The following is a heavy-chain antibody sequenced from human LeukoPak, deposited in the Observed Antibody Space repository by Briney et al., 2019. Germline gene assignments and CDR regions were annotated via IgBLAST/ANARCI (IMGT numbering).Heavy chain of an antibody. CDR3: ARDGGGGSGGYGSIDH. D-gene: IGHD5-12*01. CDR2: IYYTGNT. V-gene: IGHV4-30-4*08. Sequence: SQTLSLTCTVSGASISSGDSYWSWMRQSPGKGLEWIGYIYYTGNTYYNPSLKSRVTVSVDTSKNQFSLKLSSVTDADTAVYFCARDGGGGSGGYGSIDHWGQGTLVTVSS. J-gene: IGHJ4*02. CDR1: GASISSGDSY.